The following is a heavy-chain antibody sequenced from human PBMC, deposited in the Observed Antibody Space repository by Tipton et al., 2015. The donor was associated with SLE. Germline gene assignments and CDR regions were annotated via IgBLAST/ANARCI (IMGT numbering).Heavy chain of an antibody. CDR2: IYTSGST. D-gene: IGHD6-6*01. CDR1: GFSISSGYY. CDR3: ARDGSSSRGDYYYYMDV. V-gene: IGHV4-38-2*02. J-gene: IGHJ6*03. Sequence: TLSLTCTVSGFSISSGYYWGWMRQSPGKGLEWIGRIYTSGSTNYNPSLKSRVTISVDTSKNQFSLKLSSVTAADTAVYYCARDGSSSRGDYYYYMDVWGKGTTVTVSS.